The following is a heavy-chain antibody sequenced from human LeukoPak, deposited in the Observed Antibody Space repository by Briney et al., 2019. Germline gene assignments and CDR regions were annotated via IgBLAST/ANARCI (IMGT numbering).Heavy chain of an antibody. CDR3: ARDKELGELRLDY. Sequence: GGSLRLSCAASGFTFSSYWMSWVRQAPGKGLEWVANIKQDGSEKYYVDSVKGRFTISRDNSKNTLYLQMNSLRAEDTAVYYCARDKELGELRLDYWGQGTLVTVSS. CDR1: GFTFSSYW. J-gene: IGHJ4*02. D-gene: IGHD3-10*01. V-gene: IGHV3-7*01. CDR2: IKQDGSEK.